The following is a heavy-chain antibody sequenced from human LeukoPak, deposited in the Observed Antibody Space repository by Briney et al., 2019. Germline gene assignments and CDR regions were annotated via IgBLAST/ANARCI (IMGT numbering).Heavy chain of an antibody. Sequence: ASVKVSCKASGYTFTSYYMHWVRQAPGQGLEWMGIINPSAGSTSSAQKFQDRLTVTRDTSTSTVHMELSRLRSEDTAVYYCARDSSSSAVEYWGQGTLVTVSS. CDR2: INPSAGST. V-gene: IGHV1-46*01. CDR1: GYTFTSYY. CDR3: ARDSSSSAVEY. J-gene: IGHJ4*02. D-gene: IGHD6-6*01.